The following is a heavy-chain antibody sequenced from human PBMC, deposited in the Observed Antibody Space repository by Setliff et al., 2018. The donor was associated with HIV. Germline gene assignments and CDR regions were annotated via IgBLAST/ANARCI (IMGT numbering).Heavy chain of an antibody. Sequence: LSLTCTVSGGSISSGSYYWSWIRQPAGKGLEWIGHIYTSGSTNYNPSLKSRVTISVDTSKNQFSLKLSSVTAADTAVYYCASAVAGTGFGYWGQGTLVTVSS. V-gene: IGHV4-61*09. CDR2: IYTSGST. CDR1: GGSISSGSYY. D-gene: IGHD6-19*01. J-gene: IGHJ4*02. CDR3: ASAVAGTGFGY.